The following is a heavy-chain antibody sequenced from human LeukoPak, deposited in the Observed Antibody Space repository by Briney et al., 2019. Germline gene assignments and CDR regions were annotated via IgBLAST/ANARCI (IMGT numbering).Heavy chain of an antibody. V-gene: IGHV3-48*04. Sequence: PGGSLRLSCAASGFTFSSYNMNWVRQAPGKGLEWVSYISSSANSKYYADSVKGRFTISRDNAENSLYLQMNSLRAEDTAVYYCARRGNWFEPWGQGTLVTVSS. D-gene: IGHD3-10*01. J-gene: IGHJ5*02. CDR1: GFTFSSYN. CDR2: ISSSANSK. CDR3: ARRGNWFEP.